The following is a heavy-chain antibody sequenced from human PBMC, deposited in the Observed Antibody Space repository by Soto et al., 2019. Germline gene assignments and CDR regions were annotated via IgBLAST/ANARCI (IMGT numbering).Heavy chain of an antibody. CDR3: ARAKIEVGQWLVHTPGMAFDI. D-gene: IGHD6-19*01. Sequence: SETLSLTYAVPSGSISSSNWWSWVRQPPGKGLEWIGEIYHSGSTNYNPSLKSRVTISVDKSKNQFSLKLSSVTAADTAVYYCARAKIEVGQWLVHTPGMAFDIWGQGTMLTVSS. CDR1: SGSISSSNW. V-gene: IGHV4-4*02. J-gene: IGHJ3*02. CDR2: IYHSGST.